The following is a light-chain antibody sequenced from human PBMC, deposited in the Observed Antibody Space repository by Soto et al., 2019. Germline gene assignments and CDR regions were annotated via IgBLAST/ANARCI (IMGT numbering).Light chain of an antibody. CDR1: QSVSSSY. CDR3: QQYDSSPLT. Sequence: EIVLTQSPGTLSLSPGERATLSCRASQSVSSSYLARYQHKPGQAPRLLIYGASSRATGIPDRFSGSGSGTDFTLTISRLEPEDFAVYYCQQYDSSPLTFGGGTKVEIK. J-gene: IGKJ4*01. CDR2: GAS. V-gene: IGKV3-20*01.